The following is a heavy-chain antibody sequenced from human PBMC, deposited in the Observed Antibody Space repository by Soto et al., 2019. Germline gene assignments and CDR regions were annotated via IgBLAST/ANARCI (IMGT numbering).Heavy chain of an antibody. Sequence: PSETLSLTCTVSGGSISSSSYYWGWIRQPPGKGLEWIGSIYYSGSTYYNPSLKSRVTISVDTSKNQFSLKLSSVTAADTAVYYCARGAYDFWSGYPNTYYYYYMDVRGKGTTVTVSS. V-gene: IGHV4-39*07. CDR1: GGSISSSSYY. J-gene: IGHJ6*03. CDR3: ARGAYDFWSGYPNTYYYYYMDV. CDR2: IYYSGST. D-gene: IGHD3-3*01.